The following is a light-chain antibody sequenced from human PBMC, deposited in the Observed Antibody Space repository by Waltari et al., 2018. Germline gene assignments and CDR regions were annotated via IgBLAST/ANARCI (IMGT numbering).Light chain of an antibody. V-gene: IGLV2-14*03. CDR2: YVN. CDR1: SSDIISDNH. J-gene: IGLJ3*02. Sequence: QSALTQPASVSGSPGQSITISCTATSSDIISDNHVSWYQQHPGKAPKVMSYYVNNLPSGVSAGFSGSRSGNTASLTVAGLQAGDEADYYCSSYTSISTWVFGGGTKLTVV. CDR3: SSYTSISTWV.